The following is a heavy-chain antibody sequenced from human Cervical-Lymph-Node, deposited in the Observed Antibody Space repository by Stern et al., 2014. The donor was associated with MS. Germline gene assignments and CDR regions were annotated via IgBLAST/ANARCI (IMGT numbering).Heavy chain of an antibody. CDR3: ARGYYDFRSGTYWYFDL. Sequence: QEQLVQSGAEVKKPGASVKVSCKASGYTFTSYGISWVRQAPGQGLEWMGWISAYNGNTTYAQKLQGRFTMTPDTSTSASYMELRSLRSDDTAVYYCARGYYDFRSGTYWYFDLWGRGTLVTVSS. D-gene: IGHD3-3*01. CDR1: GYTFTSYG. J-gene: IGHJ2*01. V-gene: IGHV1-18*01. CDR2: ISAYNGNT.